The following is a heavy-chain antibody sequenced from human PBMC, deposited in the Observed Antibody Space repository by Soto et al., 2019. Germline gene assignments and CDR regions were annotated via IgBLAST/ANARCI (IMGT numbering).Heavy chain of an antibody. D-gene: IGHD2-21*01. Sequence: QVQLVESGGGLVKPGGSLRLSCAASGFTFSDYYMSWIRQAPGKGLEWVSYISSSGSTVYYADSVKGRFTISRDNAKNSLYLQMNSLRAEDTAVYYCARDPHCGGDCYSNNDAFDIWGQGTMVTVSS. V-gene: IGHV3-11*01. CDR1: GFTFSDYY. CDR3: ARDPHCGGDCYSNNDAFDI. CDR2: ISSSGSTV. J-gene: IGHJ3*02.